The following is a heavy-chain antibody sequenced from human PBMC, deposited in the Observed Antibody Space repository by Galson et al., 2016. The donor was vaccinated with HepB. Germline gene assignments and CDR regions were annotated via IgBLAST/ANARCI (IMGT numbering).Heavy chain of an antibody. CDR1: GFTFSNYG. D-gene: IGHD1-26*01. Sequence: GFTFSNYGMTWVRQAPGKGLEVVSSISRSGDSTDYADSVKGRFTISRDNSKNTLSLQMNSLTADDTAIYYCVQGSTAPAVWGKGTTVTVSS. J-gene: IGHJ6*04. V-gene: IGHV3-23*01. CDR2: ISRSGDST. CDR3: VQGSTAPAV.